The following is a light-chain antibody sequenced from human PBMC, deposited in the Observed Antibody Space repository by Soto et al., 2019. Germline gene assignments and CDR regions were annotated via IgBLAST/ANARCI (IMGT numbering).Light chain of an antibody. CDR1: HYMYSN. CDR3: QQYHNLWT. CDR2: RAS. J-gene: IGKJ1*01. V-gene: IGKV3-15*01. Sequence: EKVMTQSPATLSVSAGEGASLACTASHYMYSNVAWFQQRPGQAPRLLIYRASTRATGTPARFSGSGSGTEFTLTITSLQSEDFALYYCQQYHNLWTFGQGTKVDIK.